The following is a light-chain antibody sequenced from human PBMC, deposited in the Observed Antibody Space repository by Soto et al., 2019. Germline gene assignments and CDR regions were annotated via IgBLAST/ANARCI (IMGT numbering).Light chain of an antibody. V-gene: IGKV1-39*01. CDR3: QQSYSTPDT. Sequence: DIPMTQSPSSLSASVGDRVTITCRASQSISSYLNWYQQKPVKAPKLLIYAASSLQSGVPSRFSGSGSGTDFTLTISSLQPEDFATYYCQQSYSTPDTFGQGTKLEIK. CDR1: QSISSY. CDR2: AAS. J-gene: IGKJ2*01.